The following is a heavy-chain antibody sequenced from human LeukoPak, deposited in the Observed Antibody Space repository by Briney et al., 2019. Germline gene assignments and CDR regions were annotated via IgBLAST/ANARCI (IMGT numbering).Heavy chain of an antibody. V-gene: IGHV2-70*11. CDR3: ARPYYSDNSGPDY. Sequence: SGPALVKPTQTLTLTCTFSGFSLSTSGMCVSWIRQPPRKALEWLARIDWDDDKYYSTSLKTRLTISKDTSKDQVVLTMTNLDPVDTATYYCARPYYSDNSGPDYWGQGTLVTVSS. CDR1: GFSLSTSGMC. D-gene: IGHD3-22*01. CDR2: IDWDDDK. J-gene: IGHJ4*02.